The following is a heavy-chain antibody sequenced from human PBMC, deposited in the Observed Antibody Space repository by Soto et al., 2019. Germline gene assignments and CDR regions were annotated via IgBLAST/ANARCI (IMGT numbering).Heavy chain of an antibody. D-gene: IGHD3-16*01. J-gene: IGHJ4*02. CDR2: IYYSGKT. Sequence: SETLSLTCAVSGGSISSGGYSWSWIRQPPGKGLEWIGFIYYSGKTYYNPSLKSRVAISVDTSRNHFSLKLSSVIAADTAVYYCARRLREASGLFDYSGQGILVTVSS. CDR3: ARRLREASGLFDY. V-gene: IGHV4-30-4*07. CDR1: GGSISSGGYS.